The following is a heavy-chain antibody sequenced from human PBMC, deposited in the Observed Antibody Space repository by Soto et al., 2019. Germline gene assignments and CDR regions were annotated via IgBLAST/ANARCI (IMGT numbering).Heavy chain of an antibody. D-gene: IGHD6-13*01. V-gene: IGHV3-21*01. CDR1: GCPFRSFT. J-gene: IGHJ5*02. CDR3: TRDASRDSSARGWFDP. CDR2: ISSNSAYI. Sequence: GGSLRLSCAASGCPFRSFTMNWVRQAPGKGLEWVSTISSNSAYIYYTDALRGRFTISRDNAKNSLHLQMNSLRAEDTAVYYCTRDASRDSSARGWFDPWGPGTQVTVSS.